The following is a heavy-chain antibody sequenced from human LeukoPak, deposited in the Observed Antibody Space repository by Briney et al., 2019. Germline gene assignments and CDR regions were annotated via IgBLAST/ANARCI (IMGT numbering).Heavy chain of an antibody. CDR3: ARDSVTDDAFDI. V-gene: IGHV4-59*01. D-gene: IGHD2-21*02. CDR2: IFYSGST. J-gene: IGHJ3*02. Sequence: SETLSLTCTVSGGSISSYYWSWIRQPPGKGLEWIGYIFYSGSTNYNPSLKTRVTTSLDTSKNQFSLKLSSVTAADTAVYYCARDSVTDDAFDIWGQGTMVTVSS. CDR1: GGSISSYY.